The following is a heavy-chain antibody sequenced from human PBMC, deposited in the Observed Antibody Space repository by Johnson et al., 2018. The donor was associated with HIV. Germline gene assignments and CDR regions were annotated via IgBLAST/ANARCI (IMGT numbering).Heavy chain of an antibody. CDR1: GFTFSDYY. V-gene: IGHV3-11*04. J-gene: IGHJ3*02. CDR3: AIFDRASQVRGLRLGVDAFDI. D-gene: IGHD3-16*01. Sequence: QVQLVESGGDWVQRGGSLRLSCAASGFTFSDYYMSWFRQAPGKGLEWVSYISSSGSTIYYADSVTGRFTISRDNAKNSLYLQMNSLRAEDTAVYYCAIFDRASQVRGLRLGVDAFDIWGQGTMVTVSS. CDR2: ISSSGSTI.